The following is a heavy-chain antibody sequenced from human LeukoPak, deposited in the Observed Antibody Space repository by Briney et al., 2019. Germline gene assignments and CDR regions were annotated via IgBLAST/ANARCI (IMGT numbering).Heavy chain of an antibody. V-gene: IGHV4-59*01. J-gene: IGHJ3*02. CDR1: GGSISSYY. D-gene: IGHD3-22*01. CDR3: ARDLSYDSSGYYYTPDAFDI. CDR2: INYSGST. Sequence: SETLSLTCTVSGGSISSYYWSWIRQPPGKGLEWIGYINYSGSTNYNPSLKSRVTISVDTSKNQFSLKLSSVTAADTAVYYCARDLSYDSSGYYYTPDAFDIWGQGTMVTVSS.